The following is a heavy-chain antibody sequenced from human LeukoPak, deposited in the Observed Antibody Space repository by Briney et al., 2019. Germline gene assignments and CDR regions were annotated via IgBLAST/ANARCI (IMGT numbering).Heavy chain of an antibody. CDR3: ARDGILSGFYYYMDV. J-gene: IGHJ6*03. V-gene: IGHV4-39*02. Sequence: SETLSLTCTVSGGSISSSSYYWGWIRQPPGKGLEWIGSIYYSGSTYYNPSLKSRVTISVDTSKNQFSLKLSSVTAADTAVYYCARDGILSGFYYYMDVWGKGTTVTVSS. CDR2: IYYSGST. D-gene: IGHD2/OR15-2a*01. CDR1: GGSISSSSYY.